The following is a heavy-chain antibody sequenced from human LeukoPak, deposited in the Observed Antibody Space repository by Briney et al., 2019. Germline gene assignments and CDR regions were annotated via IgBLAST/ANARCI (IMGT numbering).Heavy chain of an antibody. Sequence: GGSLRLSCAASGFTFDDYAMHWVRQAPGKGLEWVSLISGDGGSTYYADSVEGRFTISRDNSKNSLYLQMNSLRTEDTALYYCAKGFSDYYYYYGMDVWGQGTTVTVSS. V-gene: IGHV3-43*02. CDR3: AKGFSDYYYYYGMDV. CDR2: ISGDGGST. CDR1: GFTFDDYA. J-gene: IGHJ6*02.